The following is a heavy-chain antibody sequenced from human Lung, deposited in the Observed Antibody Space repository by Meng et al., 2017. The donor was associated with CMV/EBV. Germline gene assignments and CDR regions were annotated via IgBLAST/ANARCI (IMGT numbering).Heavy chain of an antibody. Sequence: GGSLRLXCAASGFTFTTFWMTWVRQAPGKGLEWVANIKEDGSGQWYVDSVKGRFTISRDNAKQSVYLQMDSLRAEDTAVYYCVRYANSHYGMDVWGQGTPVTVSS. CDR1: GFTFTTFW. J-gene: IGHJ6*02. D-gene: IGHD2-21*01. CDR3: VRYANSHYGMDV. V-gene: IGHV3-7*01. CDR2: IKEDGSGQ.